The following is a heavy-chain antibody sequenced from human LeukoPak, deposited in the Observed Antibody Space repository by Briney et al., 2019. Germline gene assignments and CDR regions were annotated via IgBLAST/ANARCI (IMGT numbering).Heavy chain of an antibody. Sequence: SVRVSCKASGGTFSSYAISWVRQAPGQGLEWMGRIIPIFGIANYAQKFQGRVTITADKSTSTAYMELSSLRSEDTAVYYCARLGAYSGSYQTYNWFDPWGQGTLVTVSS. J-gene: IGHJ5*02. D-gene: IGHD1-26*01. V-gene: IGHV1-69*10. CDR2: IIPIFGIA. CDR1: GGTFSSYA. CDR3: ARLGAYSGSYQTYNWFDP.